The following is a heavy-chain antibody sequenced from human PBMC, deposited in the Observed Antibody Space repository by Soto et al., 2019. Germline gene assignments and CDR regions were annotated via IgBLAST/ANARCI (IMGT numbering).Heavy chain of an antibody. J-gene: IGHJ6*02. V-gene: IGHV1-18*01. Sequence: ASVKVSCKASGYTFTSYGISWVRQAPGQGLEWMGWISAYNGNTNYAQKLQGRVTITADAATSTAYMELSSLRSEDTAVYYCARVGIYGDYSHYYGMDVWGQGTTVTVSS. CDR3: ARVGIYGDYSHYYGMDV. CDR1: GYTFTSYG. D-gene: IGHD4-17*01. CDR2: ISAYNGNT.